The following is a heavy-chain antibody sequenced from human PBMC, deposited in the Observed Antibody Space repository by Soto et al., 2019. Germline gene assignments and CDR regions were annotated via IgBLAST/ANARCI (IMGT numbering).Heavy chain of an antibody. J-gene: IGHJ6*02. CDR1: RYTFSSYG. Sequence: SVKVSCKAPRYTFSSYGISWVRQAPGQGLEWMGGIIPMFGIANYAQKFQGRVTITADESTSTVYMELSSLKFEDTAVYYCARDGRFGLSETMSAHYYNYGMDVWGQGTTVTVSS. CDR2: IIPMFGIA. V-gene: IGHV1-69*13. D-gene: IGHD1-7*01. CDR3: ARDGRFGLSETMSAHYYNYGMDV.